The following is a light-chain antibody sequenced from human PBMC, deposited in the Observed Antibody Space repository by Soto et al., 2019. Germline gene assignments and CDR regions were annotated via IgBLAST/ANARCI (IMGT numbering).Light chain of an antibody. J-gene: IGKJ1*01. Sequence: DIHMTHSPSTLPASIGDSVTITRRASHSSNTWLAWYQQKAGKASKFLIYKASSLASGVPSRFSGSGSGTEFTLTISSLQPDDFATYYCQQYNTYWTFGQGTKVDI. V-gene: IGKV1-5*03. CDR2: KAS. CDR3: QQYNTYWT. CDR1: HSSNTW.